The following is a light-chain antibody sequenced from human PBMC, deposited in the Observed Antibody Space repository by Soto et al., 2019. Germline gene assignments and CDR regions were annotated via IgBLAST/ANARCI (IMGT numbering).Light chain of an antibody. CDR3: QQYNNFPWT. CDR2: KAS. CDR1: QSINHW. J-gene: IGKJ1*01. V-gene: IGKV1-5*03. Sequence: DIQMTQSPSTLSASVGDRVTITCRASQSINHWLAWYQQKPGKVPKLLIFKASTLQSGVPSRFSGSESGTEFTLTIDSLRPDDFATYYCQQYNNFPWTFGRGTKVEIK.